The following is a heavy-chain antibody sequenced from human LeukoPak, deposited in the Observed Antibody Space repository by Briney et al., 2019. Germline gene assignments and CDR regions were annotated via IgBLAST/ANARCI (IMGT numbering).Heavy chain of an antibody. CDR1: GFTFRNFW. V-gene: IGHV3-7*01. D-gene: IGHD6-19*01. CDR3: ARALYNTGWYPDYFDS. Sequence: SGGSLRLSCGASGFTFRNFWMNWVRQAPGKGLEWVANIKDDGSDKYYVGSVDGRFTISRDNAQNSLYLQMSSLRAEDTAIYYCARALYNTGWYPDYFDSWGLGTLVTVSS. J-gene: IGHJ4*02. CDR2: IKDDGSDK.